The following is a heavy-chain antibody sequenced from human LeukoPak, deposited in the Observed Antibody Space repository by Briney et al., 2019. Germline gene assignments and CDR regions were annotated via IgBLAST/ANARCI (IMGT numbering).Heavy chain of an antibody. CDR3: AKDVRPAGEQWMVSYFDY. CDR2: IWYDGSNK. Sequence: VRSLRLSCAASGFTFSSYGMHWVRQTPGKGLEWVAVIWYDGSNKYYADSVTGRFTISRDNSKNTLYLQLNSLRAEATAVYYCAKDVRPAGEQWMVSYFDYWGQGTLVTVSS. CDR1: GFTFSSYG. V-gene: IGHV3-33*06. J-gene: IGHJ4*02. D-gene: IGHD6-19*01.